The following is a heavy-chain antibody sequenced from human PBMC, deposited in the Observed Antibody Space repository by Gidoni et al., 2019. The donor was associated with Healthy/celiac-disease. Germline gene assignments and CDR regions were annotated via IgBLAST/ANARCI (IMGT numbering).Heavy chain of an antibody. CDR1: GGPISSGGYY. CDR3: ARRERVREVATLYYYYYGMDV. CDR2: IYYSRST. V-gene: IGHV4-31*03. J-gene: IGHJ6*02. Sequence: LVQPSQTPSLPCTVSGGPISSGGYYRSWIRQHPGKGLEWIGYIYYSRSTYYNPSLKSRVTIAVDTSTHQFSLKLSSAAAADTAVYYCARRERVREVATLYYYYYGMDVWGQGTTVTVSS. D-gene: IGHD5-12*01.